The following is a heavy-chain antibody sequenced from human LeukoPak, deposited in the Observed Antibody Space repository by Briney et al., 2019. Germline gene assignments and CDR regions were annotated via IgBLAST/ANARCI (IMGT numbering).Heavy chain of an antibody. CDR3: ANHDQKLAFDN. CDR2: MYTDGST. D-gene: IGHD6-13*01. Sequence: PSEPLTLSCVASGGSICGYYWSWIRQPAWKGLEWIGRMYTDGSTNYNPFLNSRVTMSVDTSKKHFSLRLNSVTAAHTAVHYGANHDQKLAFDNWGQGTLVTVSS. CDR1: GGSICGYY. J-gene: IGHJ4*02. V-gene: IGHV4-4*07.